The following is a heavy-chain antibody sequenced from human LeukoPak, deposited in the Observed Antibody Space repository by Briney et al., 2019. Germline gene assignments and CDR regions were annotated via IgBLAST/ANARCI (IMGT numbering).Heavy chain of an antibody. Sequence: GGSLRLSCAASGFTFSSYGMHWVRQAPGKGLEWVAFIRYDGSNKYYADSVKGRFTISRDNSKNTLYLQMNSLTTEDTGVYYCAKDTGYTSGRLDYWGQGTLLSVSS. V-gene: IGHV3-30*02. CDR2: IRYDGSNK. D-gene: IGHD6-19*01. CDR1: GFTFSSYG. J-gene: IGHJ4*02. CDR3: AKDTGYTSGRLDY.